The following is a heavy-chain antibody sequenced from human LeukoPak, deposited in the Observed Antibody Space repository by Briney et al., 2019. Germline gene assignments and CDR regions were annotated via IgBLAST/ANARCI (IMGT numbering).Heavy chain of an antibody. V-gene: IGHV1-18*01. CDR2: ISAYNGNT. D-gene: IGHD2-8*01. J-gene: IGHJ4*02. Sequence: GASVKVSCKASGYTFTSYDINWVRQATGQGLEWMGWISAYNGNTNYAQKFQGRVTMTTDTSTSTVYMELRSLRSDDTAVYYCARDAPGVSGVFDYWGQGTLVTVSS. CDR1: GYTFTSYD. CDR3: ARDAPGVSGVFDY.